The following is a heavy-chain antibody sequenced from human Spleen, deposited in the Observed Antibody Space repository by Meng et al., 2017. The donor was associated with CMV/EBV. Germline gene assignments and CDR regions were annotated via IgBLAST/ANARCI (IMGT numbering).Heavy chain of an antibody. V-gene: IGHV2-5*01. CDR2: IYWNDDK. Sequence: STSGVGVGWIRQPPGKALEWIALIYWNDDKRYSPSLKSRLTINKDTSKNQAVLTMTNMDPVDTATDYCAHRRIPLCSSASCYSPLVWGQGTLVTVSS. J-gene: IGHJ4*02. CDR3: AHRRIPLCSSASCYSPLV. D-gene: IGHD2-2*02. CDR1: STSGVG.